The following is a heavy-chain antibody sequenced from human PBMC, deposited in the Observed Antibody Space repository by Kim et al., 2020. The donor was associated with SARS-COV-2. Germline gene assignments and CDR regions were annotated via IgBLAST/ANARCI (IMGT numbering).Heavy chain of an antibody. Sequence: GGSLRLSCAASGFTFSSYAMSWVRQAPGKGLEWVSAISGSGGSTYYADSVKGRFTISRDNSKNTLYLQMNSLRAEDTAVYYCAKDLYPNDILTGEADYWGQGTLVTVSS. D-gene: IGHD3-9*01. CDR3: AKDLYPNDILTGEADY. CDR1: GFTFSSYA. J-gene: IGHJ4*02. V-gene: IGHV3-23*01. CDR2: ISGSGGST.